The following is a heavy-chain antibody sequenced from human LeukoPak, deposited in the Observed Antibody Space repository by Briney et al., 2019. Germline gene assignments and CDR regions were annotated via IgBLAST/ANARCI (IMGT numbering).Heavy chain of an antibody. CDR2: ISYDGSNK. CDR3: AREDSSGAFDI. Sequence: GGSLRLSCAASGFTVSSNYMSWVRQAPGKGLEWVAVISYDGSNKYYADSVKGRFTISRDNSKNTLYLQMNSLRVEDTALYYCAREDSSGAFDIWGQGTMVTVSS. J-gene: IGHJ3*02. CDR1: GFTVSSNY. D-gene: IGHD3-22*01. V-gene: IGHV3-30-3*01.